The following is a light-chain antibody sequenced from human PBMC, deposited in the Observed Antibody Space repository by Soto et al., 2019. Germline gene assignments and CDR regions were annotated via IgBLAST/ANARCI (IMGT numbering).Light chain of an antibody. J-gene: IGKJ5*01. CDR1: HNVSSY. CDR2: DAY. V-gene: IGKV3-11*01. Sequence: EIVLTQSPATLSLSPGERATLSCRASHNVSSYLAWYQQKLGQAPTLLIYDAYNRAAGIPARFSGSGSGTDFTLTISSLEPEDFAVYYCQQRSYWPITFGQGTRLEIK. CDR3: QQRSYWPIT.